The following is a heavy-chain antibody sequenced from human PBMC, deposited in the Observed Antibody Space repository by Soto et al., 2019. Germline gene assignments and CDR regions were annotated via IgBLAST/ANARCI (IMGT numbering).Heavy chain of an antibody. CDR3: AKMGGYYDTRVKRYFDY. D-gene: IGHD3-22*01. Sequence: EVQLLESGGGLVQPGGSLRLSCAASGFTFNNYAMSWVRQAPGKGPEWVSTIGGGGATSYYADSVKGRFTISRDNSKNTLYLQMNSLRSEDTAVDSCAKMGGYYDTRVKRYFDYWGQGTLVTVSS. CDR2: IGGGGATS. V-gene: IGHV3-23*01. J-gene: IGHJ4*01. CDR1: GFTFNNYA.